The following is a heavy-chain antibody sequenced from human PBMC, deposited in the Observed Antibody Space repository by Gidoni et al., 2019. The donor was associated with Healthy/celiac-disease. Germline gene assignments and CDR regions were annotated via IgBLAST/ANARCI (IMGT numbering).Heavy chain of an antibody. D-gene: IGHD6-13*01. CDR1: GFTFSSYS. CDR2: ISSSSSTI. J-gene: IGHJ4*02. Sequence: EVQLVESGGGLVQPGGSLRLSCAASGFTFSSYSMNWVRQAPGKGLEWVSYISSSSSTIYYADSVKGRFTIFRDNAKNSLYLQMNSLRAEDTAVYYCARDPTPYSSSHGYWGQGTLVTVSS. CDR3: ARDPTPYSSSHGY. V-gene: IGHV3-48*04.